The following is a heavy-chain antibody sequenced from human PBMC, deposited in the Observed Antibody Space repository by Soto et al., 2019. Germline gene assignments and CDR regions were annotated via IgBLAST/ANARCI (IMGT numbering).Heavy chain of an antibody. Sequence: QVQLQESGPGLVKPSGTLSLTCAVSGGSISSSNWWSWVRQPPGKGLEWIGEIYHSGSTNYNPSLKSRVTISVDKSKNQFSLKLSSVTAADTAVYYCAREQLELRTASDYYYGMDVWGQGTTVTVSS. V-gene: IGHV4-4*02. CDR1: GGSISSSNW. CDR2: IYHSGST. J-gene: IGHJ6*02. CDR3: AREQLELRTASDYYYGMDV. D-gene: IGHD1-7*01.